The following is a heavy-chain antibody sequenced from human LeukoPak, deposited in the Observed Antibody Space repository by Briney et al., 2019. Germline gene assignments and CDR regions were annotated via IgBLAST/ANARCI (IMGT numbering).Heavy chain of an antibody. J-gene: IGHJ2*01. CDR1: GGSISSYY. CDR2: IYTSGST. V-gene: IGHV4-4*09. Sequence: SETLSLTCTVSGGSISSYYWSWIRQPPGKGLEWIGYIYTSGSTNYNPPLKSRVTISVDTSKNQFSLKLSSVTAADTAVYYCARQRDGYNPYWYFDLWGRGTLATVSS. D-gene: IGHD5-24*01. CDR3: ARQRDGYNPYWYFDL.